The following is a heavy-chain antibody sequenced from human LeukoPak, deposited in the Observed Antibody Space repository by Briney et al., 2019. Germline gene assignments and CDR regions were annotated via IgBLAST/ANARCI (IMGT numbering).Heavy chain of an antibody. CDR3: APQRGFRLLDRYIDY. V-gene: IGHV3-74*01. J-gene: IGHJ4*02. D-gene: IGHD5-18*01. Sequence: GGSLRLSCAASGFTFSSYWMHWVRQAPGKGLVWVSRINSDGSSTIYADSVKGRFTISRDNAKNTLYLQMNSLRAEDTAVYYCAPQRGFRLLDRYIDYWGQGTLVTVSS. CDR1: GFTFSSYW. CDR2: INSDGSST.